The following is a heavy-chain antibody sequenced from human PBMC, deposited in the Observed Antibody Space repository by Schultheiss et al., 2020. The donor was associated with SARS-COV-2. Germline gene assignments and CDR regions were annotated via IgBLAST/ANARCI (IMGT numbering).Heavy chain of an antibody. D-gene: IGHD3-3*01. Sequence: ASVKVSCKASGYTFTGHYMHWVRQAPGQGLEWMGRINPNSGDTDYAQEFQGRVTMTRDTSISTAYMELRRLRSDDTAVYYCARQVGLITIFGLDPWGQGTLVTVSS. CDR2: INPNSGDT. CDR3: ARQVGLITIFGLDP. V-gene: IGHV1-2*02. J-gene: IGHJ5*02. CDR1: GYTFTGHY.